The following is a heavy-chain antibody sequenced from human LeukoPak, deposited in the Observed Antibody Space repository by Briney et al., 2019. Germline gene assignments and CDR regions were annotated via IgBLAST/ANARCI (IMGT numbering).Heavy chain of an antibody. J-gene: IGHJ4*02. Sequence: SVKVSCKASGSTFSSYAISWVRQAPGQGLEWMGRIIPILGIANYAQKFQGRVTINADKSTSTAYMELSSLRSEEKAVYYCAGYCSGGSCSRAFDYWGQGTLVTVSS. CDR2: IIPILGIA. CDR1: GSTFSSYA. V-gene: IGHV1-69*04. D-gene: IGHD2-15*01. CDR3: AGYCSGGSCSRAFDY.